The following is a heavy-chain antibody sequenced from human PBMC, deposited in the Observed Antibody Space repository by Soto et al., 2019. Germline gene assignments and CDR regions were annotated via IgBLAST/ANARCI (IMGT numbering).Heavy chain of an antibody. J-gene: IGHJ6*04. CDR1: GYTFTSYY. V-gene: IGHV1-46*01. CDR3: ARDVYSIGMDV. CDR2: INPSGGST. Sequence: ASVKVSCKASGYTFTSYYMHWVLHAPGQGLEWMGIINPSGGSTSYAQKFQGRVTMTRDTSTRTGDLELSSLRSEDTAVYYCARDVYSIGMDVWGKGTTVTVST. D-gene: IGHD4-4*01.